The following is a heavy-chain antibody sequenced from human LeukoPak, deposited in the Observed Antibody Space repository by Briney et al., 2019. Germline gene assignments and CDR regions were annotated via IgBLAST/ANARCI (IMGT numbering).Heavy chain of an antibody. D-gene: IGHD3-10*01. CDR1: GFTFSTYW. CDR2: ISGSGGST. Sequence: GGSLRLSCAASGFTFSTYWMSWVRQAPGKGLEWVSAISGSGGSTYYADSVKGRFTISRDNAKNSLYLQMNSLRAEDTAVYYCAKSNGYGLVDIWGQGTMVTVSS. V-gene: IGHV3-23*01. J-gene: IGHJ3*02. CDR3: AKSNGYGLVDI.